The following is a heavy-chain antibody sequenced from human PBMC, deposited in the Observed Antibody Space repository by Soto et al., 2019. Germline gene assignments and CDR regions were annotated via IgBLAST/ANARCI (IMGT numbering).Heavy chain of an antibody. CDR1: GGSISSGGYY. Sequence: QVQLQESGPGLVKPSQTLSLTCTVSGGSISSGGYYWSWIRQHPGKGLEWIGYIYYSGSTYYNPSLKRRVTISVDTSKNQFALKLSSVTAADTAVYYCARDRDPGYYYYGMDVWGQGTTVTVSS. CDR3: ARDRDPGYYYYGMDV. J-gene: IGHJ6*02. V-gene: IGHV4-31*03. CDR2: IYYSGST.